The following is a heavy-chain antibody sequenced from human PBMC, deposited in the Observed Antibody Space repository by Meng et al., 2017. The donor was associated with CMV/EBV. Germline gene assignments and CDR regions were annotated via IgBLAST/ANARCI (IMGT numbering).Heavy chain of an antibody. D-gene: IGHD3-3*01. Sequence: GSLRLSCTVSGYSISSGYYWGWIRQPPGKGLEWIGEINHSGSTNYNPSLKSRVTISVDTSKNQFSLKLSSVTAADTAVYYCARGQTYYDFWSGYSDWGQGTLVTVSS. CDR2: INHSGST. CDR1: GYSISSGYY. J-gene: IGHJ4*02. CDR3: ARGQTYYDFWSGYSD. V-gene: IGHV4-38-2*02.